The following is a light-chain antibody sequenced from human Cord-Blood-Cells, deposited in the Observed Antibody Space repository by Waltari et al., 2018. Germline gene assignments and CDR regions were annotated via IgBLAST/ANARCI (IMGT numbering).Light chain of an antibody. Sequence: EIVMTQSPATLSVSPGERATLSCRASQSVSSNLAWYQQKPGQAPRLLIYGASTRATGIPARFRGSGSGTEFTLTISGLQSEDFAVYYGQQYNNGPPITFGQGTRLRLN. CDR3: QQYNNGPPIT. J-gene: IGKJ5*01. CDR2: GAS. CDR1: QSVSSN. V-gene: IGKV3-15*01.